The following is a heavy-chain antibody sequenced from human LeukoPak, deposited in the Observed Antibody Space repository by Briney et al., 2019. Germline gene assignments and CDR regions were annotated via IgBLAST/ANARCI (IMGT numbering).Heavy chain of an antibody. CDR3: ATGIWYFDL. V-gene: IGHV1-24*01. Sequence: GASVKVSCKVSGYTLTELSMHWVRQAPGKGLEWMGGFDPEDGETIYAQKFQGRVTVTEDTSTDTAYMELSSLRSEDTAVYYCATGIWYFDLWGRGTLVTVSS. CDR2: FDPEDGET. J-gene: IGHJ2*01. CDR1: GYTLTELS.